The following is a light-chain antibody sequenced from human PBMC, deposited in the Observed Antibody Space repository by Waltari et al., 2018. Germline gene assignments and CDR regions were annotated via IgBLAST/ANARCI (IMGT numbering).Light chain of an antibody. CDR3: CSFSGRPWV. V-gene: IGLV2-23*01. CDR2: EDT. J-gene: IGLJ3*02. Sequence: QSALTQPASVSGSPGQSITISCTGTSTDIGSYKLVSWYQHHSGEAPKLIIYEDTQRPSGVAKRFSGSESGGTASLTISGLEAEDEADYYCCSFSGRPWVFGGGTRLTVL. CDR1: STDIGSYKL.